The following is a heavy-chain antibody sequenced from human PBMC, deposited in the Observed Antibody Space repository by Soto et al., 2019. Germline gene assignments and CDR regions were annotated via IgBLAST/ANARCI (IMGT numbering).Heavy chain of an antibody. Sequence: SETLSLTCTVSGASIXNXYWAWIRXXPGGGVESIGYGSNTATTTYNPSLKNRVTISVDAAKSQFYLKLRSVTAADTAVYYCAREIVLVPAAIRGWFDPWGQGTLVTVSS. CDR3: AREIVLVPAAIRGWFDP. CDR1: GASIXNXY. D-gene: IGHD2-2*01. V-gene: IGHV4-59*01. J-gene: IGHJ5*02. CDR2: GSNTATT.